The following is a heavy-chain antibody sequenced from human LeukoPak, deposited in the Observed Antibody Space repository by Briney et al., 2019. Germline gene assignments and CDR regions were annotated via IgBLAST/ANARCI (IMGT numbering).Heavy chain of an antibody. CDR3: AREYSSFDAFDI. J-gene: IGHJ3*02. Sequence: PSETLSLTCTVSGGSISSYYWSWIRQPPGKGLEWIGYIYYSGSTYYNPSLKSRVTISVDTSKNQFSLKLSSVTAADTAVYYCAREYSSFDAFDIWGQGTMVTVSS. CDR1: GGSISSYY. V-gene: IGHV4-59*01. CDR2: IYYSGST. D-gene: IGHD6-6*01.